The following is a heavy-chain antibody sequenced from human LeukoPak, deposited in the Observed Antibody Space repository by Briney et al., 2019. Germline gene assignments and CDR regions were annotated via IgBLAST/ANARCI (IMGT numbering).Heavy chain of an antibody. CDR3: ARDNGSGMGTLGAY. Sequence: PGGSLRLSCVASGFSFDDYGMMWVPQAPGKGLEWVSGINWNGDRTAYADSVKGRFTISRYNAKNSLYLQMASLRGEDTAWYYCARDNGSGMGTLGAYWGQGILVTVSS. CDR1: GFSFDDYG. J-gene: IGHJ4*02. CDR2: INWNGDRT. D-gene: IGHD3-10*01. V-gene: IGHV3-20*04.